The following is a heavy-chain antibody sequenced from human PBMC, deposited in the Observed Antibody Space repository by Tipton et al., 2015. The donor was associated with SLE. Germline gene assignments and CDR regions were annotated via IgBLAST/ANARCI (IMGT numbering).Heavy chain of an antibody. CDR1: GFPFSISW. CDR2: INFDGSST. Sequence: SLRLSCAASGFPFSISWMHRVRQAPGKGLVWVSCINFDGSSTKYADSVKGRFTISRDNAKNTLNLQMTGLRAEDTAVYYCAGANYYDSRGYQRAGAFDIWGQGTMVTVSS. D-gene: IGHD3-22*01. CDR3: AGANYYDSRGYQRAGAFDI. J-gene: IGHJ3*02. V-gene: IGHV3-74*03.